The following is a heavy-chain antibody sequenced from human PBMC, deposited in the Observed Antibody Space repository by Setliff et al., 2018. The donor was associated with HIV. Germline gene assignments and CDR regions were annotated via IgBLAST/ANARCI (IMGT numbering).Heavy chain of an antibody. CDR3: ATGNWNDAGDAFDI. V-gene: IGHV1-24*01. CDR2: IDPEDGET. D-gene: IGHD1-20*01. Sequence: ASVKVSCKVSGYTLTELSMHWVRQAPGKGLEWMGRIDPEDGETVYAEKFQGRVTITADTSTDTAYMELSSLRSEDTAVYYCATGNWNDAGDAFDIWGQGTMVTVSS. J-gene: IGHJ3*02. CDR1: GYTLTELS.